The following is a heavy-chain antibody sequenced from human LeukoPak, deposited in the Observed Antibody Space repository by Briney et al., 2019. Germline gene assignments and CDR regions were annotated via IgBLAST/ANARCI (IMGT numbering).Heavy chain of an antibody. CDR1: GGSISSSSYY. J-gene: IGHJ4*02. V-gene: IGHV4-39*07. CDR2: IYYSGST. CDR3: ARDLGYYYDSSGYYFDY. Sequence: SETLSLTCTVSGGSISSSSYYWGWIRQPPGKGLEWIGSIYYSGSTYYNPSLKSRVTISVDTSKNQFSLKLSSVTAADTAVYYCARDLGYYYDSSGYYFDYWGQGTLVTVSS. D-gene: IGHD3-22*01.